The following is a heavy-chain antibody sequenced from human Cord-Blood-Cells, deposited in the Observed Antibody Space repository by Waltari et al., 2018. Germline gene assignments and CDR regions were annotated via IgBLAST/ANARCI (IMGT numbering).Heavy chain of an antibody. V-gene: IGHV3-30*04. J-gene: IGHJ4*02. CDR1: GFTFSSYA. Sequence: VQLVESGCGVVQPGRSLRLSCAASGFTFSSYAMHWVRQAPGKGLEWVAVISYDGSNKYYPDSVKGRFTISRDNSRNTLYLQMNSLRAEDTAVYYCARGIPLDAGFAYWGQGTLVTVSS. CDR2: ISYDGSNK. D-gene: IGHD2-21*01. CDR3: ARGIPLDAGFAY.